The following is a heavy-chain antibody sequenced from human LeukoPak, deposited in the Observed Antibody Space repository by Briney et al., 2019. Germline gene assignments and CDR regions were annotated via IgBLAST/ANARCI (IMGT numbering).Heavy chain of an antibody. Sequence: GGSLRLSCAASGFTFSQHWMSWVRQAPGKGLEWMANISPDGSAKFYVDSVKGRFSISRDNAKSSLYLQVNSLRAEDTAVYYCARDYNWGWGPWGQGTLVTVSS. CDR3: ARDYNWGWGP. CDR1: GFTFSQHW. J-gene: IGHJ5*02. D-gene: IGHD3-16*01. CDR2: ISPDGSAK. V-gene: IGHV3-7*01.